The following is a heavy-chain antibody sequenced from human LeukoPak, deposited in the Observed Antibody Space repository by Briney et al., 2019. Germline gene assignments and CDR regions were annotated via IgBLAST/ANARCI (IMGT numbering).Heavy chain of an antibody. CDR2: IIPIFGTA. CDR3: ARGPGIVVVPAATKYALDI. CDR1: GGTFSSYA. D-gene: IGHD2-2*01. Sequence: GASVKVSCKASGGTFSSYAISWVRQAPGQGLEWMGGIIPIFGTANYAQKFQGRVTITTDESTSTAYMELSSLRSEDTAVYYCARGPGIVVVPAATKYALDIWGQGTMVTVSS. V-gene: IGHV1-69*05. J-gene: IGHJ3*02.